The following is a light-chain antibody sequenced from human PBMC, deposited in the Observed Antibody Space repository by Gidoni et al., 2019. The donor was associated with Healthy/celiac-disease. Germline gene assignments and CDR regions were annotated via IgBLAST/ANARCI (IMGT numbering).Light chain of an antibody. CDR3: SSYTSSSTYV. Sequence: QAALTQPAPVAGSPGRAITISCTGTSSDVGGYNYVSCYQQHPGKAPKLMIYEVSNRPSGVSNRFSGSKSGNTASLTISGLQAEDEADYYCSSYTSSSTYVFGTGTKVTVL. V-gene: IGLV2-14*01. CDR2: EVS. J-gene: IGLJ1*01. CDR1: SSDVGGYNY.